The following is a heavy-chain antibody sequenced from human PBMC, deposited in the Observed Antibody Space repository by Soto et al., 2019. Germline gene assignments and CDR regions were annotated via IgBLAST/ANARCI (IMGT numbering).Heavy chain of an antibody. CDR1: GFTFSSYA. V-gene: IGHV3-23*01. J-gene: IGHJ3*02. CDR2: ISGSGGST. Sequence: GGSLRLSCAASGFTFSSYAMSWVRQAPGKGLEWGSAISGSGGSTYYADSVKGRFTISRDNSKNKLYLQMNSLRAEDTALYYCAKDRPETDAFDIWGQGTMVTVSS. CDR3: AKDRPETDAFDI.